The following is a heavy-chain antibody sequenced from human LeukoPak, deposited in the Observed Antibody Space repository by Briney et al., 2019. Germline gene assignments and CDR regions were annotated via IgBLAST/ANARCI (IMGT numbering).Heavy chain of an antibody. CDR3: AREWIAAGYWYFDL. J-gene: IGHJ2*01. D-gene: IGHD6-25*01. V-gene: IGHV3-13*01. Sequence: GGSLRLSCAASGFTFSNYDMHWVRQAIGKGLEWVSGIDTAGDTYYPDSVRGRFTISRENAKNSLYLQMNSLTAGDTAVYYCAREWIAAGYWYFDLWGRGTLVTVSS. CDR2: IDTAGDT. CDR1: GFTFSNYD.